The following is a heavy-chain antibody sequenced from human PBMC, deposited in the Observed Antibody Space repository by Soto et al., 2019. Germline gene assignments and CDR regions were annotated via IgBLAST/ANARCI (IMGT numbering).Heavy chain of an antibody. Sequence: EVQLEESGGGLVQPGGSLGLSCAASGFTFSSYDMHWVRQVTGKGLEWVSTFGSSGDTYYPGSLKGRFTISRENAKNSLYLQMNSLRAEDTAVYYCARGGASHNSGYYYFGLWGQGTLVTVSS. CDR3: ARGGASHNSGYYYFGL. CDR2: FGSSGDT. V-gene: IGHV3-13*04. CDR1: GFTFSSYD. J-gene: IGHJ4*02. D-gene: IGHD3-22*01.